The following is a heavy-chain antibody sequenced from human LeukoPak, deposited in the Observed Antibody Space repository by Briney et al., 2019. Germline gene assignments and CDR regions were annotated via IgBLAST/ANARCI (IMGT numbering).Heavy chain of an antibody. J-gene: IGHJ4*02. CDR3: ATLDYDSENFDY. Sequence: GGSLRLSCAASGFTFSSYAMSWVRQAPGKGLEWVSAISGSGGSTYYADSVKGRFTISRDNSKNTLYLQMNSLRAEDTAVYYCATLDYDSENFDYWGQGTLVTVSS. CDR2: ISGSGGST. CDR1: GFTFSSYA. V-gene: IGHV3-23*01. D-gene: IGHD3-22*01.